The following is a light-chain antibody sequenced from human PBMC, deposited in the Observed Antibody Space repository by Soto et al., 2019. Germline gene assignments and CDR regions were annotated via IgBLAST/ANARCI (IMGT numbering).Light chain of an antibody. J-gene: IGLJ3*02. CDR2: LNNDGSH. CDR3: QTWGTGIWV. V-gene: IGLV4-69*01. Sequence: QPVLTQSTSASASLGASVKLTCTLSSGHSSYAIAWHQQQPEKGPRYLMKLNNDGSHSKGDGIPDRFSGSSSGAERYLTISSLQSEDEADYYCQTWGTGIWVFVGGTKLTVL. CDR1: SGHSSYA.